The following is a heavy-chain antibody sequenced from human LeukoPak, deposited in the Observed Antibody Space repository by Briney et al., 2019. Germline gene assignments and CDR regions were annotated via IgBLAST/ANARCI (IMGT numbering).Heavy chain of an antibody. D-gene: IGHD1-26*01. CDR2: ISSSSSYI. Sequence: GGSLRLSCAASGFTFSSYSMNWVRQAPGKGLEWVSSISSSSSYIYYADSVKGRFTISRDNAKNSLYLQMNSLRAEDTAVYYCARTPTGIVGAAHYYYYYMDVWGKGTTVTVSS. CDR3: ARTPTGIVGAAHYYYYYMDV. V-gene: IGHV3-21*01. J-gene: IGHJ6*03. CDR1: GFTFSSYS.